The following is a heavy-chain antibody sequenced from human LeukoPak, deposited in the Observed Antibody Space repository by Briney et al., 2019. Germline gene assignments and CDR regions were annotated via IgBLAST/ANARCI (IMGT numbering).Heavy chain of an antibody. V-gene: IGHV3-33*01. CDR3: ARELGDWSGYYMGHFNY. Sequence: PGRSLRLSCAASGFTFSSYGMHWVRQAPGKGLEWVAVIWYDGSNKYYADSVKGRFTISRDNSKNTLYLQMNSLRAEDTAVYYCARELGDWSGYYMGHFNYWGQGTLVSVSS. D-gene: IGHD3-3*01. CDR1: GFTFSSYG. CDR2: IWYDGSNK. J-gene: IGHJ4*02.